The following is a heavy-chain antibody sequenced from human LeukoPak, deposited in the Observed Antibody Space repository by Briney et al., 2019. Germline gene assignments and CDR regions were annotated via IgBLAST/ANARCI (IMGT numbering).Heavy chain of an antibody. V-gene: IGHV1-69*13. CDR3: ARGSITIFGDNWFDP. Sequence: GASVKVSCKASGYTFTIYAISWVRQAPGQGLEWMGGIIPIFGTANYAQKFQGRVTITADESTSTAYMELSSLRSEDTAVYYCARGSITIFGDNWFDPWGQGTLVTVSS. CDR1: GYTFTIYA. CDR2: IIPIFGTA. D-gene: IGHD3-3*01. J-gene: IGHJ5*02.